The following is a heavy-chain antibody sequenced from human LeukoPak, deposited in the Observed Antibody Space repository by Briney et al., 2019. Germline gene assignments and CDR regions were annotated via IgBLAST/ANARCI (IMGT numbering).Heavy chain of an antibody. CDR3: ARGDYYDSSGLLTD. CDR2: INPNSGGT. D-gene: IGHD3-22*01. CDR1: GYTFTGYY. Sequence: ASVRVSCPASGYTFTGYYMHWGRQAPGQGLEWMGWINPNSGGTNYAQKFQGRVTMTRDTSISTAYMELSRLRSDDTAVYYCARGDYYDSSGLLTDWGQGTLVTVSS. V-gene: IGHV1-2*02. J-gene: IGHJ4*02.